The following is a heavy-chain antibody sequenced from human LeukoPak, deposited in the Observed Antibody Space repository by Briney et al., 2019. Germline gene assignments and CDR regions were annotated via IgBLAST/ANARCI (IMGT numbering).Heavy chain of an antibody. D-gene: IGHD2-8*01. Sequence: GGSLRLSCAASGFTFSSYGMHWVRQAPGKGLEWVSAISGSGGSTYYADSVKGRFTISRDNSKNTLYLQMNSLRAEDTAVYYCAKELILYYYYYGMDVWGQGTTVTVSS. CDR3: AKELILYYYYYGMDV. CDR1: GFTFSSYG. J-gene: IGHJ6*02. V-gene: IGHV3-23*01. CDR2: ISGSGGST.